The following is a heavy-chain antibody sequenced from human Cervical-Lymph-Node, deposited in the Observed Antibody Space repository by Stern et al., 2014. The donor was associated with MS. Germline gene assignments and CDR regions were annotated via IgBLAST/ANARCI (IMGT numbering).Heavy chain of an antibody. J-gene: IGHJ4*01. D-gene: IGHD3-3*01. CDR2: INPNSGGT. CDR3: ARGSGTAYDLRGDY. CDR1: GYIFTDYY. V-gene: IGHV1-2*02. Sequence: VHLVESGAEAKAPGASMKVSCRASGYIFTDYYLHWVRQAPGQGLEWLGWINPNSGGTNYAQNFQGRVTMIRDTSISTAYMELRWLGYADTAVYYCARGSGTAYDLRGDYWGQGTLVTVSS.